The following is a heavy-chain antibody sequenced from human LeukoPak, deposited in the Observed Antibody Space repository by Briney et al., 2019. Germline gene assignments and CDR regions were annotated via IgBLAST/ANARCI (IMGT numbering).Heavy chain of an antibody. CDR2: IYYSGST. J-gene: IGHJ2*01. V-gene: IGHV4-59*01. CDR1: GGSISTYY. CDR3: ASRERGGYCSGGSCYDGALFWYFDL. D-gene: IGHD2-15*01. Sequence: SETLSLTCTVSGGSISTYYWSWIRQPPGKGLEWIGYIYYSGSTNYNPSLKSRVTISVDTSKNQFSLKLSSVTAADTAVYYCASRERGGYCSGGSCYDGALFWYFDLWGRGTLVTVSS.